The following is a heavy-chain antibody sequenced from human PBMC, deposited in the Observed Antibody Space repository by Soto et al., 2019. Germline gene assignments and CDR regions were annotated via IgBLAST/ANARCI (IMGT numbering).Heavy chain of an antibody. J-gene: IGHJ6*02. V-gene: IGHV3-48*03. CDR2: ISSSGSTI. CDR1: GFTFSSYE. Sequence: GGSLRLSCAASGFTFSSYEMNWVRQAPGKGLEWVSYISSSGSTIYYADSVKGRFTISRDNAKNSLYLQMNSLRAEDTAVYYCARGDYYDSSGYYEWYYGMDVWGQGTTVTV. CDR3: ARGDYYDSSGYYEWYYGMDV. D-gene: IGHD3-22*01.